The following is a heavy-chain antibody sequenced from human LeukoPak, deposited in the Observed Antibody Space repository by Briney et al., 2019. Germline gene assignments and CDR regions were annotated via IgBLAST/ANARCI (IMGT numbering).Heavy chain of an antibody. CDR3: ARGFTIFGVVNDAFDI. Sequence: PGGSLRLSCAASEFTFSSYWIHWVRQAPGEGLVWVSRINSDGSSTTNADSVKGRFTISRDNAKNTLYLQMNSLRAEDTAVYYCARGFTIFGVVNDAFDIWGQGTMVTVSS. J-gene: IGHJ3*02. V-gene: IGHV3-74*03. D-gene: IGHD3-3*01. CDR1: EFTFSSYW. CDR2: INSDGSST.